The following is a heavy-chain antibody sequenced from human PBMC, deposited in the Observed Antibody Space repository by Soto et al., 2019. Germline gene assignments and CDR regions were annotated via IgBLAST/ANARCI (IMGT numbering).Heavy chain of an antibody. J-gene: IGHJ5*02. V-gene: IGHV4-34*01. Sequence: QVQLQQWGAGLLKPSETLSLTCAVYGGSFSGYYWSWIRQSPGKGLEWIGEINHGGSTNYNPSLKSRVTISVDTSKNNFSLKLNSVTAADTAVYYCARIPYSSSWYKGWFDPWGQGTLVTVSS. CDR2: INHGGST. CDR1: GGSFSGYY. D-gene: IGHD6-13*01. CDR3: ARIPYSSSWYKGWFDP.